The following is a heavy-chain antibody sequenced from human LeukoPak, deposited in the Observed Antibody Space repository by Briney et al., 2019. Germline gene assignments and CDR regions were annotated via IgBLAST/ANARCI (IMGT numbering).Heavy chain of an antibody. D-gene: IGHD3-9*01. CDR2: INPSGGST. CDR1: GYTFTSYY. V-gene: IGHV1-46*01. J-gene: IGHJ4*02. Sequence: GASVKVSRKASGYTFTSYYMHWVRQAPGQGLEWMGIINPSGGSTSYAQKFQGRVTMTRDTSTSTVYMELSSLRSEDTAVYYCARGWDYDILTGYSYALHPFDYWGQGTLVTVSS. CDR3: ARGWDYDILTGYSYALHPFDY.